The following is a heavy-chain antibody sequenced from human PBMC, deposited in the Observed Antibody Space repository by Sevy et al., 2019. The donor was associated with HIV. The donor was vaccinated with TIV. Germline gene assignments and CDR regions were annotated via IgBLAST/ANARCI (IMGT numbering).Heavy chain of an antibody. CDR1: GYNFIGYY. V-gene: IGHV1-2*05. D-gene: IGHD6-19*01. CDR2: INPMNGDT. J-gene: IGHJ5*02. CDR3: AGQTSGWYDWFDP. Sequence: ASVKVSCKASGYNFIGYYVHWVRQAPGQGLEWIGRINPMNGDTKYAQKFQGRVTMTRDMSVSTAYMEVSRLKSDDTVTYYCAGQTSGWYDWFDPWGQGTLVTVSS.